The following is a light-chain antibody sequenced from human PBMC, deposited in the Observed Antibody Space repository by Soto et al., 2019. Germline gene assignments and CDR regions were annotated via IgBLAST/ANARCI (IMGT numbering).Light chain of an antibody. CDR1: SSNIGSNA. CDR3: AAWDDSLNGVV. J-gene: IGLJ2*01. CDR2: INS. V-gene: IGLV1-44*01. Sequence: QSVLTQPPSASGTPGQRVTISCSGSSSNIGSNAVNWYQHLPGTAPKLLIYINSQRPSGVPDRFSGSKSGTSASLAISGLQSEDEADYYCAAWDDSLNGVVFGGGTKLTVL.